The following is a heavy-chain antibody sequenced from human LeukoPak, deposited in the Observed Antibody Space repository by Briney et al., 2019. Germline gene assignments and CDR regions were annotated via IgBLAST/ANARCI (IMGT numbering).Heavy chain of an antibody. CDR3: ARAYRTFATNDAFDI. J-gene: IGHJ3*02. Sequence: PGGSLRLSCAASGFTFSSYSMNWVRQAPGKGLEWVSFISSSSSYIYYADSVKGRFTISRDNAKNSLYLQMNSLRAEDTAVYYCARAYRTFATNDAFDIWGQGTMVTASS. D-gene: IGHD1-14*01. CDR2: ISSSSSYI. CDR1: GFTFSSYS. V-gene: IGHV3-21*01.